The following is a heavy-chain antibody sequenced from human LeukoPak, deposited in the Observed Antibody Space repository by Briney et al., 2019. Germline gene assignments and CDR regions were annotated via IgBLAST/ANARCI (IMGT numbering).Heavy chain of an antibody. CDR1: GFTFSSYW. CDR3: ARGYYYGSN. J-gene: IGHJ4*02. CDR2: INDDGRSR. V-gene: IGHV3-74*01. Sequence: GGSLRLSCAASGFTFSSYWMHWVRQAPGKGLVGVSRINDDGRSRSYADSVKGRFTISRDNAKNTLYLQMNSLRAEDTAVYYCARGYYYGSNWGQGTLVTVSS. D-gene: IGHD3-10*01.